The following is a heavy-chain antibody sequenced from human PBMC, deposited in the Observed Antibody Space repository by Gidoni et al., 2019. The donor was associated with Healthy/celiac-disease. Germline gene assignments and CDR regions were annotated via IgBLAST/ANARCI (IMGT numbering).Heavy chain of an antibody. CDR3: ARVGWLLPGLDY. J-gene: IGHJ4*02. V-gene: IGHV1-46*01. Sequence: QVQLVQSGAEVKKPGASVKVSCKASGYTFTSYYMHWVRQAPGQGLEWMGIINPSGGSTSYAQKFQGRVTITRDTSTSTVYMELSSLRSEDTAVYYCARVGWLLPGLDYWGQGTLVTVSS. CDR2: INPSGGST. D-gene: IGHD3-3*01. CDR1: GYTFTSYY.